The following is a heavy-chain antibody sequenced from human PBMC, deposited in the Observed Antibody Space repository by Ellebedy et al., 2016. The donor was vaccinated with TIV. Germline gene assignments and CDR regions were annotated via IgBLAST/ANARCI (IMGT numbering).Heavy chain of an antibody. Sequence: ASVKVSCKASGYTFTSYDINWVRQAPGQGLEWMGWISAYNGNTNYAQKLQGRVTMTTDTSTSTAYMELSSLRSEDTAVYYCARVFVETRYFDWLSSLYGMDVWGQGTTVTVSS. CDR3: ARVFVETRYFDWLSSLYGMDV. V-gene: IGHV1-18*01. CDR2: ISAYNGNT. D-gene: IGHD3-9*01. CDR1: GYTFTSYD. J-gene: IGHJ6*02.